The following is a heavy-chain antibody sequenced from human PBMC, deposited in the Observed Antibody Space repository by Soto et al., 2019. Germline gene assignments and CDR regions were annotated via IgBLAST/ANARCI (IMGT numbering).Heavy chain of an antibody. Sequence: PSETLSLTCSVSGAYISNHYWSWMRQSPGKGLGWIGLMSNTGIPTYNPSLQGRVNISPDTANNRISLRLSSVTAADTAVYYCARESGFCGPRCYRNNWFDPWGQGILVTVSS. V-gene: IGHV4-59*11. D-gene: IGHD2-21*01. CDR2: MSNTGIP. CDR1: GAYISNHY. CDR3: ARESGFCGPRCYRNNWFDP. J-gene: IGHJ5*02.